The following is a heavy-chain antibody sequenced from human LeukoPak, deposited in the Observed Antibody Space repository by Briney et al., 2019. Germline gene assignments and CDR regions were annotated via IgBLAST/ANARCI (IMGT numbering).Heavy chain of an antibody. Sequence: PGGSLRLSCAASGFTLSSYAMSWVRQAPGKGLEWVSSISASGGSTNYADSVKGRFTISRDNSKNTLYLQMNSLRAEDTAVYYCALVVPAAISYWGQGTLVTVSS. J-gene: IGHJ4*02. CDR3: ALVVPAAISY. CDR1: GFTLSSYA. V-gene: IGHV3-23*01. CDR2: ISASGGST. D-gene: IGHD2-2*02.